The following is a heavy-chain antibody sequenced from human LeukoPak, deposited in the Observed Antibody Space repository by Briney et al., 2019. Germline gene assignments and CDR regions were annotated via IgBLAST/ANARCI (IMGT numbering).Heavy chain of an antibody. Sequence: SETLSLTCAVYGGSFSGYYWSWIRQPPGKGLGWIGEINHSGSTNYNPSLKSRVTISVDTSKNQFSLKLSSVTAADTAVYYCARVRGGRYYYDSSGYLSFDYWGQGTLVTVSS. CDR3: ARVRGGRYYYDSSGYLSFDY. CDR2: INHSGST. CDR1: GGSFSGYY. D-gene: IGHD3-22*01. V-gene: IGHV4-34*01. J-gene: IGHJ4*02.